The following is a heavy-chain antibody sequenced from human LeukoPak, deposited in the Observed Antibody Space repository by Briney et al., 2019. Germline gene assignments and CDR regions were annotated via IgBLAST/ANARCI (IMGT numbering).Heavy chain of an antibody. CDR2: FYYSGST. D-gene: IGHD4-23*01. J-gene: IGHJ6*03. CDR1: GGSTSSSSYY. V-gene: IGHV4-39*07. CDR3: ARDRTVVTPHLYYYMDV. Sequence: PSETLSLTCTVSGGSTSSSSYYWGWIRQPPGKGLEGIGRFYYSGSTYYNPSLKSRVTISLDTSKNQFSLKLTSVTAADTAVYYCARDRTVVTPHLYYYMDVWGKGTTVTVSS.